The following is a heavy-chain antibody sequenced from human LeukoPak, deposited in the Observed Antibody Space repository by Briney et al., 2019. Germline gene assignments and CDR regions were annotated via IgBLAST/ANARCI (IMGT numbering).Heavy chain of an antibody. Sequence: SETLSLTCTVSGDSISSSTDYWDWIRQPPGKGLEWIGNFYYNKYSHYNPSLKSRVTISVDTSKNQFSLKLTSLTTADPAVYYCARTLHGDFAFYIAVWGKRATVTVSS. CDR1: GDSISSSTDY. V-gene: IGHV4-39*01. J-gene: IGHJ6*03. CDR3: ARTLHGDFAFYIAV. CDR2: FYYNKYS.